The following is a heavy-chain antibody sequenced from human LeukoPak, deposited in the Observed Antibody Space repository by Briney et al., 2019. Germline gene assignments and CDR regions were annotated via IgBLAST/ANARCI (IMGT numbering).Heavy chain of an antibody. CDR1: GFTFSDYY. CDR3: TRSPRRCSGGSCYGTRPDY. CDR2: IKQDGSEK. V-gene: IGHV3-7*01. D-gene: IGHD2-15*01. J-gene: IGHJ4*02. Sequence: QSGGSLRLSCAASGFTFSDYYMSWIRQAPGKGLEWVANIKQDGSEKYYVDSVKGRFTISRDNAKNSLYLQMNSLRAEDTAVYYCTRSPRRCSGGSCYGTRPDYWGQGTLVTVSS.